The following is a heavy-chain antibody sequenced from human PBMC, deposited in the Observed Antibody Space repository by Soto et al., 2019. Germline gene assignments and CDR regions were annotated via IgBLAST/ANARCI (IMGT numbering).Heavy chain of an antibody. V-gene: IGHV1-69*02. CDR2: IIPILGIA. D-gene: IGHD3-16*02. J-gene: IGHJ4*02. Sequence: SVKVSCTASGGTFSSYTISWVRQAPGQGLEWMGRIIPILGIANYAQKFQGRVTITADKSTSTAYMELSSLRSEDTAVYYCVRGRVMITFGVVIVIDYWGQGSPVTVSS. CDR3: VRGRVMITFGVVIVIDY. CDR1: GGTFSSYT.